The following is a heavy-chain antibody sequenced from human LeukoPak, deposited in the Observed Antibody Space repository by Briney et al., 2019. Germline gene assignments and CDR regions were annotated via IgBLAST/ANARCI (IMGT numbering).Heavy chain of an antibody. Sequence: ASVKVSCKVSGYTLTELSMRWVRQAPGKGLEWMGGFDPEDGETIYAQKFQGRVTMTEDTSTDTAYMELSSLRSEDTAVYYCATSPPYYYDSSGFYAFDIWGQGTMVTVSS. J-gene: IGHJ3*02. CDR2: FDPEDGET. CDR3: ATSPPYYYDSSGFYAFDI. D-gene: IGHD3-22*01. CDR1: GYTLTELS. V-gene: IGHV1-24*01.